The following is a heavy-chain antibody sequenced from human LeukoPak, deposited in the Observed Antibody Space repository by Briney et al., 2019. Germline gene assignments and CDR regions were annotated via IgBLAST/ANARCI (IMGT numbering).Heavy chain of an antibody. CDR1: GGSMSGPY. CDR2: IYHSGST. Sequence: SETLSLTCTVSGGSMSGPYWSWIRQPPGKELEWIGHIYHSGSTKYNPSLKARVTISVDTSKNQFSLNLKSVTAADTAVYYCASLKDFADYFDFWGQGTLVTVSS. CDR3: ASLKDFADYFDF. D-gene: IGHD3-3*01. V-gene: IGHV4-59*08. J-gene: IGHJ4*02.